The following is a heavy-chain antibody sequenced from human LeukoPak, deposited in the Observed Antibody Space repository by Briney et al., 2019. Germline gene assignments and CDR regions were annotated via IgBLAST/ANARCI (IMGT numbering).Heavy chain of an antibody. CDR1: GYTFTSYD. V-gene: IGHV1-8*03. CDR2: MNPNSGIT. Sequence: ASVKVSRKASGYTFTSYDINWVRQATGQGLEWMGWMNPNSGITGYAQKFQGRVTITRNTSISTAYMELSSLRSEDTAVYYCARGPKAAAGTWRVDYWGQGTLVTVSS. CDR3: ARGPKAAAGTWRVDY. J-gene: IGHJ4*02. D-gene: IGHD6-13*01.